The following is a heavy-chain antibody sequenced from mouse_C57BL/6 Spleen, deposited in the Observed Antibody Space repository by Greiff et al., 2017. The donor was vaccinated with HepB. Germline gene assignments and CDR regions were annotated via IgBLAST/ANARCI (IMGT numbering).Heavy chain of an antibody. CDR2: IHPNSGST. D-gene: IGHD1-1*01. J-gene: IGHJ2*01. CDR3: ARSRPVVATDFDY. V-gene: IGHV1-64*01. Sequence: QVQLQQPGAELVKPGASVKLSCKASGYTFTSYWMHWVKQRPGQGLEWIGMIHPNSGSTNYNEKFKSKATLTVDKSSSTAYMQLSSLTSEDSAVYYCARSRPVVATDFDYWGQGTTLTVSS. CDR1: GYTFTSYW.